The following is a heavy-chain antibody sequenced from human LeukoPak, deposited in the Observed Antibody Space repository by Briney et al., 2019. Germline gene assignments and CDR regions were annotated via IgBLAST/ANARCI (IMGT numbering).Heavy chain of an antibody. J-gene: IGHJ4*02. CDR1: GYTFTSYG. D-gene: IGHD6-13*01. CDR3: ARYPLSYSSNWHYYFDY. Sequence: ASVKVSCKASGYTFTSYGVSWVRQAPGPGLEWMGWISGSNGNTNNAQKVQGRVTMTTDTSTSTAYMELRSLRSDDTAVYYCARYPLSYSSNWHYYFDYWGQGTLLTVSS. V-gene: IGHV1-18*01. CDR2: ISGSNGNT.